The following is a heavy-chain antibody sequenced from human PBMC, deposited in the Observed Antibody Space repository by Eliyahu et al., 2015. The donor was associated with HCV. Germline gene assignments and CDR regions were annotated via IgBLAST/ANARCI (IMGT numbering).Heavy chain of an antibody. Sequence: TPGKGLEWMGIIYPGDSDARYSPSFQGQVTFSVDKSVTTAYLQWSSLKTSDTAMYYCARNRVGRYDAFDIWGQGTMVTASS. V-gene: IGHV5-51*01. D-gene: IGHD1-26*01. CDR2: IYPGDSDA. J-gene: IGHJ3*02. CDR3: ARNRVGRYDAFDI.